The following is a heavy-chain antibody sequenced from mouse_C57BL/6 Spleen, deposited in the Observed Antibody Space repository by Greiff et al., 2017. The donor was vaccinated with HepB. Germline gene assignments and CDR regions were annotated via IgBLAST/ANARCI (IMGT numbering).Heavy chain of an antibody. V-gene: IGHV1-59*01. D-gene: IGHD2-5*01. CDR2: IDPSDSYT. J-gene: IGHJ2*01. CDR1: GYTFTSYW. CDR3: AREGSIVTRVYYFDY. Sequence: QVQLQQPGAELVRPGTSVKLSCKASGYTFTSYWMHWVKQRPGQGLEWIGGIDPSDSYTNYNQKFKGKATLTVDTSSSTAYMQLSSLTSEDSAVYYCAREGSIVTRVYYFDYWGQGTTLTVSS.